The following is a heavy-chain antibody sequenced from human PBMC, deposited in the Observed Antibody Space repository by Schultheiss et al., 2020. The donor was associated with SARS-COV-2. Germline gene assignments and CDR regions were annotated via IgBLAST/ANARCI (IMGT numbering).Heavy chain of an antibody. D-gene: IGHD6-13*01. CDR3: ARGPPGGIAAAGGDDAFDI. J-gene: IGHJ3*02. Sequence: SETLSLTCTVSGGSISSYYWSWIRQPPGKGLEWIGSIYYSGSTYYNPSLKSRVTISVDTSKNQFSLKLSSVTAADTAVYYCARGPPGGIAAAGGDDAFDIWGQGTMVTVSS. CDR2: IYYSGST. CDR1: GGSISSYY. V-gene: IGHV4-39*07.